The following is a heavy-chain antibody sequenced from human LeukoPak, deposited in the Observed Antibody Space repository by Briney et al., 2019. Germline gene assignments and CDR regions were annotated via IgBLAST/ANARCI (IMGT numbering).Heavy chain of an antibody. J-gene: IGHJ4*02. CDR1: GFTLSNAW. CDR3: TWWLVLGY. Sequence: GGSLRLSCGAWGFTLSNAWVRGVRQAPGEGLEWVGRIKSKTDGGTTDYAAPVKGRFTISRGDSKNTLYLQMNSLKTEDTAVYYCTWWLVLGYWGQGTLVTVSS. CDR2: IKSKTDGGTT. D-gene: IGHD6-19*01. V-gene: IGHV3-15*01.